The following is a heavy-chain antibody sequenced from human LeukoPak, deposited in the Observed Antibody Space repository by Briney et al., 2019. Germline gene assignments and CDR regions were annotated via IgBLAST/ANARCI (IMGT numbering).Heavy chain of an antibody. CDR1: GYTFTSYD. D-gene: IGHD5-18*01. CDR2: MNPNSGNT. J-gene: IGHJ4*02. CDR3: ARGSRAGYNYGLDY. Sequence: ASVKVSCKASGYTFTSYDINWVRQATGQGLEWMGWMNPNSGNTGYAQKFQGRVTMTRNTSISTAYMELSSLRSEDTAVYYCARGSRAGYNYGLDYWGQGTLVTVSS. V-gene: IGHV1-8*01.